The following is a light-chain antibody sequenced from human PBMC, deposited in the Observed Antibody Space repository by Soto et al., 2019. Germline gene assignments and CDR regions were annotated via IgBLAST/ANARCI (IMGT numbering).Light chain of an antibody. J-gene: IGKJ1*01. CDR3: QKYNNWPLT. CDR1: QNFNNN. CDR2: GAS. V-gene: IGKV3-15*01. Sequence: EIVMTQSPATLSVSPGERATLSCRASQNFNNNLAWYQQRPGQAPRLLFYGASTRATGIPDRFSGSGSGTDFPLTTSTLPPKDFAVYHCQKYNNWPLTLAQGTRVDIK.